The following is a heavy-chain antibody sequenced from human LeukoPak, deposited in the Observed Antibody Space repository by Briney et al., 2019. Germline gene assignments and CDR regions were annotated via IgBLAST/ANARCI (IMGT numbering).Heavy chain of an antibody. J-gene: IGHJ5*02. CDR3: ARRGGYCGSTSCHNYFDP. CDR2: IYYSGNT. D-gene: IGHD2-2*01. V-gene: IGHV4-59*08. CDR1: GGSISTYY. Sequence: PSETLSLTCTVSGGSISTYYWTWIRQPPGKGLGWIGYIYYSGNTNYNPSLKSRVTISLDTSKNQFSLNLSSVTAADTAVYYCARRGGYCGSTSCHNYFDPWGQGTLVTVSS.